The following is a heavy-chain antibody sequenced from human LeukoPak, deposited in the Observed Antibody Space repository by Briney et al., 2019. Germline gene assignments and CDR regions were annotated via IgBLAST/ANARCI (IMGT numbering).Heavy chain of an antibody. Sequence: ASVKVSCKASGYTFTSYGISWVRQAPGQGLEWMGWISAYNGNTNYAQKLQGRVTMTTNTSTSTAYMERRSLRSDDTAVYYCARDPSIAAAGTGNDYWGQGTLVTVSS. CDR1: GYTFTSYG. CDR3: ARDPSIAAAGTGNDY. V-gene: IGHV1-18*01. J-gene: IGHJ4*02. D-gene: IGHD6-13*01. CDR2: ISAYNGNT.